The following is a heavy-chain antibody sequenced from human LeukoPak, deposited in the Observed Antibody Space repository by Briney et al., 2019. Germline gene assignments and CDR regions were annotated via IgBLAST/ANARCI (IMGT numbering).Heavy chain of an antibody. J-gene: IGHJ6*02. CDR2: IYTSGST. Sequence: SETLSLTCTVSGGSISSGSYYWSWLRQPAGKGLEWIGRIYTSGSTNYNPSLKSRVTISVDTSKNQFSLKLSSVTAADTAVYYCARVLREYYYYGMDVWGQGTTVTVSS. CDR3: ARVLREYYYYGMDV. V-gene: IGHV4-61*02. CDR1: GGSISSGSYY.